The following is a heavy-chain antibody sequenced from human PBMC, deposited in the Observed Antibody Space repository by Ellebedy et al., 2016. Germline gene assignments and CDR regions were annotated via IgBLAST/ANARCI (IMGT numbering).Heavy chain of an antibody. V-gene: IGHV3-23*01. J-gene: IGHJ4*02. CDR3: AKGAIFGVVITYFDY. D-gene: IGHD3-3*01. CDR1: GFTFSSYA. CDR2: ISGSGGST. Sequence: GGSLRLXXAASGFTFSSYAMSWVRQAPGKGLEWVSAISGSGGSTYYADSVKGRFTISRDNSKNTLYLQMNSLRAEDTAVYYCAKGAIFGVVITYFDYWGQGTLVTVSS.